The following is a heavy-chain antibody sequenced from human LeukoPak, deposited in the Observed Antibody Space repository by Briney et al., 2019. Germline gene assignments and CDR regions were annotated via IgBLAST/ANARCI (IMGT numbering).Heavy chain of an antibody. CDR1: GFTFNSYA. CDR3: AKGRDLDY. D-gene: IGHD2-21*02. J-gene: IGHJ4*02. Sequence: GGSLRLSCAASGFTFNSYAIHWVRQAPGKGLEWVSAITDSGGGTFYADSVKGRFTISRDNSKNTLYLQMNSLRAEDTAIYYCAKGRDLDYWGQGALVTVSS. V-gene: IGHV3-23*01. CDR2: ITDSGGGT.